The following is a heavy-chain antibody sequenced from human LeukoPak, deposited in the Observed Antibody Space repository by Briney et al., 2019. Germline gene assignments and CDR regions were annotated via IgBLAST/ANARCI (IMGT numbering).Heavy chain of an antibody. D-gene: IGHD4-23*01. CDR2: ISYDGSNK. V-gene: IGHV3-30-3*02. CDR1: GFTFSSYA. J-gene: IGHJ3*02. Sequence: GGSLRLSCAASGFTFSSYAMHWVRQAPGKGLEWVAVISYDGSNKYYADSVKGRFTISRDNSKNTLYLQMNSLRAEDTAVYYCAKFSRVVPLDEDAFDIWGQGTMVTVSS. CDR3: AKFSRVVPLDEDAFDI.